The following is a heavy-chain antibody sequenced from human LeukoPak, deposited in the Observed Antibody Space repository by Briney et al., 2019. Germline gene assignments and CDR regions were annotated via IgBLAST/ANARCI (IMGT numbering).Heavy chain of an antibody. V-gene: IGHV1-8*01. CDR3: ARNRKPTYYYVEYDH. CDR1: GYTFTSYD. Sequence: ASVGVSCEASGYTFTSYDINCVRPAPGQGLGGMGCMHHISGNTGYAQKSERRVTMTRKTYKSTPYIELSSLRSEHAAVYCCARNRKPTYYYVEYDHWGQGTQVTVSS. J-gene: IGHJ4*02. CDR2: MHHISGNT. D-gene: IGHD3-10*02.